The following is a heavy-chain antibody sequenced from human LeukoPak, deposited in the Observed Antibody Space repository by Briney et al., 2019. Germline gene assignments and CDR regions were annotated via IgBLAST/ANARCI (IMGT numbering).Heavy chain of an antibody. Sequence: ASVKVSCKTSGYTFRNYCITWVRQVPGQGLEWMGWISAYNGSTNYAQKVQGRVTMTTDTSTTTAYMELRSLRSDDTAVYFCARGVSALPTHHYYHMDVWGKGTTVTVSS. J-gene: IGHJ6*04. CDR3: ARGVSALPTHHYYHMDV. CDR1: GYTFRNYC. CDR2: ISAYNGST. D-gene: IGHD2-15*01. V-gene: IGHV1-18*01.